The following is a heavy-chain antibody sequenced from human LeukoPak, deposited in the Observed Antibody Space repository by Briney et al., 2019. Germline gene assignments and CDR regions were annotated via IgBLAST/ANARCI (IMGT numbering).Heavy chain of an antibody. CDR3: ARDAAIVVVPAAPDY. Sequence: ASVKASCKASGYTFTSYYMHWVRQAPGQGLEWMGIINPSGGSTSYAQKFQGRVTMTRDTSTSTVYMELSSLRSEDTAVYYCARDAAIVVVPAAPDYWGQGTLVTVSS. J-gene: IGHJ4*02. CDR2: INPSGGST. V-gene: IGHV1-46*01. CDR1: GYTFTSYY. D-gene: IGHD2-2*01.